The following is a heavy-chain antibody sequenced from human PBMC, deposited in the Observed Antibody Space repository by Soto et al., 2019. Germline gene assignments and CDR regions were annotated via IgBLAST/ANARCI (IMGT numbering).Heavy chain of an antibody. J-gene: IGHJ5*02. D-gene: IGHD6-19*01. CDR2: IHYSGST. Sequence: PSETLSLTCTVSGGSISSYYWSWIRQPPGKGLEWIGYIHYSGSTNYNPSLKSRVTISVDTSKNQFSLNLSSVTAADTAVYYCARDDGSGWSNPWGQGTLVTVSS. CDR1: GGSISSYY. CDR3: ARDDGSGWSNP. V-gene: IGHV4-59*01.